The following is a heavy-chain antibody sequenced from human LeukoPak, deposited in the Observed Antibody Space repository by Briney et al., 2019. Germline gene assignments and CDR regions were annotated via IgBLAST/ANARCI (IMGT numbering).Heavy chain of an antibody. CDR2: ISSSSSTI. CDR1: GFTFSSYS. D-gene: IGHD3-3*01. V-gene: IGHV3-48*01. J-gene: IGHJ6*03. Sequence: GGSLRLSCAASGFTFSSYSMNWVRQAPGKGLEWVSYISSSSSTIYYADSVKGRFTISRDNAKNSLYLQMNSLRAEDTAVYYCARDHHPSITIFGRGPGYMDVWGKGTTVTVSS. CDR3: ARDHHPSITIFGRGPGYMDV.